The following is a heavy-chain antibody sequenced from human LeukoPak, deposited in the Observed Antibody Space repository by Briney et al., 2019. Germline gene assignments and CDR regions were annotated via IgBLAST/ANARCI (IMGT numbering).Heavy chain of an antibody. Sequence: SETLSLTCAVDGGSFSGYYWSWIRQPPGKGLEWIGEINHSGSTNYNPSLKSRVTISVDTSKNQFSLKLSSVTAADTAVYYCARVGYCSSTSCYDYWGQGTLVTVSS. J-gene: IGHJ4*02. CDR1: GGSFSGYY. V-gene: IGHV4-34*01. CDR2: INHSGST. D-gene: IGHD2-2*01. CDR3: ARVGYCSSTSCYDY.